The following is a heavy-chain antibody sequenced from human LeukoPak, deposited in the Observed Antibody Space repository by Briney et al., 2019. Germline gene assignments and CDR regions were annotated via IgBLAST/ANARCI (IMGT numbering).Heavy chain of an antibody. J-gene: IGHJ4*02. CDR2: ISYDGSSK. CDR3: AGGSFERSPFDY. D-gene: IGHD1-26*01. CDR1: GFTFSSYG. Sequence: GGSLRLSCAASGFTFSSYGMHWVRQAPGKGLEWVAVISYDGSSKYYADSVKGRFTISRDNSKNTLYLQMNSLRAEDTAVYYGAGGSFERSPFDYWGQGTLVTVSS. V-gene: IGHV3-30*03.